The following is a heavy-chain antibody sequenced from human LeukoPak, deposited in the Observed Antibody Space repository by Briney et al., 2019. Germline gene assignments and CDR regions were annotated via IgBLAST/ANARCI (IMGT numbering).Heavy chain of an antibody. CDR1: GGSFSGYY. V-gene: IGHV4-34*01. D-gene: IGHD6-19*01. J-gene: IGHJ4*02. Sequence: SETLSLTCAVYGGSFSGYYWSWIRQPPGKGLEWIGEINHSGSTYYNPSLKSRVTISVDTSKNQFSLRLSSVTAADTAVYYCAKVYSSGWYGYFDYWGQGTLVTVSS. CDR3: AKVYSSGWYGYFDY. CDR2: INHSGST.